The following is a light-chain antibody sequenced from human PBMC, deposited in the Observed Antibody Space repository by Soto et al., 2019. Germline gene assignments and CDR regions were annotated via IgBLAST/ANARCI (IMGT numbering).Light chain of an antibody. CDR2: DAS. CDR3: QQYNSYSWT. Sequence: DIQMTQSPSTLSASVGDRVTITCRASQSISNWLAWYQQKPGKAPNLLIYDASTLDSGVPSRFSGSGSGTEFTRTIGSLQPDDFATYYCQQYNSYSWTFGQGTKLQIK. V-gene: IGKV1-5*01. J-gene: IGKJ1*01. CDR1: QSISNW.